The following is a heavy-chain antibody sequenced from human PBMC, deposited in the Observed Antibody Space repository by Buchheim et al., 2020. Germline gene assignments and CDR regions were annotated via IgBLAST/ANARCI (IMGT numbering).Heavy chain of an antibody. D-gene: IGHD6-13*01. Sequence: EVQLVESGGGLVQPGGSLRLSCAASGFPFSRYSMNWVRQAPGKGLEWVSYISSNSGTIYYAHSVKGRFPISRANAENSLYLQMNSLRAEDTAVYYCARRIEAAEGLDYWGQGTL. CDR1: GFPFSRYS. CDR3: ARRIEAAEGLDY. CDR2: ISSNSGTI. J-gene: IGHJ4*02. V-gene: IGHV3-48*01.